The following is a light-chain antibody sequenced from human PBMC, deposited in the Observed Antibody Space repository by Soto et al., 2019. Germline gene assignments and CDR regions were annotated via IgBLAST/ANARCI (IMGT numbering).Light chain of an antibody. CDR3: AVWDDSLNGVV. V-gene: IGLV1-44*01. CDR1: TSNIGTYT. Sequence: QSVLTQSPSVSGTPGQGVTISCSGGTSNIGTYTVNWYQQLPGTAPKVLIYGDNQRPSGVADRFSGSKSGTSASLAISGLQSEDEADYYCAVWDDSLNGVVFGGGTKLTVL. CDR2: GDN. J-gene: IGLJ2*01.